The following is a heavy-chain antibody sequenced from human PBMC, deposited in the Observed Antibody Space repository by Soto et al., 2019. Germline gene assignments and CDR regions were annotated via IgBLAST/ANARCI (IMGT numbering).Heavy chain of an antibody. V-gene: IGHV6-1*01. J-gene: IGHJ5*02. D-gene: IGHD5-12*01. CDR1: GDSVSSNSAA. CDR2: TYYRSKWYN. Sequence: PSQTLSLTCDISGDSVSSNSAAWNCIRQSPSRGLEWLGRTYYRSKWYNDYAVSVKSRITINPDTSKNQFSLQLNSVTPEDTAVYYCARARVAPADYNRLAPWAQRTPVPVAS. CDR3: ARARVAPADYNRLAP.